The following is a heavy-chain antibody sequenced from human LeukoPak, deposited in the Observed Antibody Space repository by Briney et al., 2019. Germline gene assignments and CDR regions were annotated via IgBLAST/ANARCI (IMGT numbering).Heavy chain of an antibody. Sequence: GGSLRLSCAASGFTFSSYWMHWVRQAPGKGLVWVSRINSDGSSTSYADSVKGRFTISRDNAKNTLYLRMNSLRAEDTAVYYCARGGDFWSGYYTYYFDYWGQGTLVTVSS. CDR3: ARGGDFWSGYYTYYFDY. V-gene: IGHV3-74*01. CDR1: GFTFSSYW. D-gene: IGHD3-3*01. CDR2: INSDGSST. J-gene: IGHJ4*02.